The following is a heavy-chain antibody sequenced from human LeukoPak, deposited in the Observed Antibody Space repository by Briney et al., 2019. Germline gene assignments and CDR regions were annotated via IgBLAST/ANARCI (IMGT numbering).Heavy chain of an antibody. Sequence: ASVKVSCKASGGTFSSYAISWVRQAPGQGLEWMGGIIPIFSTANYARKFQGRVTMTTDTSTSTAYMELRSLRSDDTAVYYCARDSGSYSSLDYWGQGTLVTVSS. CDR1: GGTFSSYA. CDR2: IIPIFSTA. D-gene: IGHD1-26*01. V-gene: IGHV1-69*05. J-gene: IGHJ4*02. CDR3: ARDSGSYSSLDY.